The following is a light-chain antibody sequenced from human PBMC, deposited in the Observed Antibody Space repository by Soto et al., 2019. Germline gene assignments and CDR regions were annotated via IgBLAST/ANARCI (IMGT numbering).Light chain of an antibody. CDR3: GTWDTSLSAYV. CDR1: SSNIGYNY. J-gene: IGLJ1*01. Sequence: QSVLTQPPSVSAAPGQRVAISCSGSSSNIGYNYVSWYQHLPGTALKVLTYDNNKRPSGIPDRFSASKSGTSATLDIAGLQTGDEADYFCGTWDTSLSAYVFGPGTKLTVL. CDR2: DNN. V-gene: IGLV1-51*01.